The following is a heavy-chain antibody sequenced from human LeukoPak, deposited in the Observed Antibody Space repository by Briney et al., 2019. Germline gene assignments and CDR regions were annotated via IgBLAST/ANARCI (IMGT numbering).Heavy chain of an antibody. D-gene: IGHD6-19*01. CDR2: IQEDGSEK. CDR1: GFPFSSYS. J-gene: IGHJ4*02. V-gene: IGHV3-7*01. Sequence: GGSLRLSCAASGFPFSSYSMSWVRQAPGKGLEWVANIQEDGSEKFYVDSVKGRFTISRDTAKNSLYLQMNSLRAEDTAIYYCARLLSGWYLADYWGQGTLVTVSS. CDR3: ARLLSGWYLADY.